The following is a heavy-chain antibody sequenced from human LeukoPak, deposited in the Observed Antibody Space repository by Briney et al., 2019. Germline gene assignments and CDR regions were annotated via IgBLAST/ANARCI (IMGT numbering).Heavy chain of an antibody. CDR1: GFSFSSHG. D-gene: IGHD2-21*01. V-gene: IGHV3-23*01. J-gene: IGHJ4*02. CDR3: ARGVMAARLYYFDY. CDR2: ISSGSDYT. Sequence: PGGSLRLSCAASGFSFSSHGMSWVRQAPWKGPEWVSSISSGSDYTYYIDSVQGRFTISRDNSKNMLFLQMNSLRAEDTAVYYCARGVMAARLYYFDYWGRGILVTVSS.